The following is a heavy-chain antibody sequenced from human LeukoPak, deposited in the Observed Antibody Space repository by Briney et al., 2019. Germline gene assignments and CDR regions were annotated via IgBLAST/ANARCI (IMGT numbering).Heavy chain of an antibody. D-gene: IGHD2-2*01. CDR1: GGSFSGYY. CDR3: ARAIRGGYCSSTSCPTTPDY. V-gene: IGHV4-34*01. Sequence: PSETLSVTCAVYGGSFSGYYWSWIRQPPGKGLEWIGEINHSGSTNYNPSLKSRVTISVDTSKNQFSLKLSSVTAADTAVYYCARAIRGGYCSSTSCPTTPDYWGQGTLVTVSS. J-gene: IGHJ4*02. CDR2: INHSGST.